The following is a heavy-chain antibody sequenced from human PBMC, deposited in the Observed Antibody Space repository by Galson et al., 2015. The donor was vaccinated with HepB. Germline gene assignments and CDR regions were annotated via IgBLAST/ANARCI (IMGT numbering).Heavy chain of an antibody. Sequence: SVKVSCKASGYTFTSYYMHWVRQAPGQGLEWTGIINPSGGSTSYAQKFQGRVTMTRDTSTSTVYMELSSLRSEDTAVYYCAREGAYCSSTSCYFGNWFDPWGQGTLVTVSS. CDR2: INPSGGST. V-gene: IGHV1-46*01. CDR1: GYTFTSYY. J-gene: IGHJ5*02. CDR3: AREGAYCSSTSCYFGNWFDP. D-gene: IGHD2-2*01.